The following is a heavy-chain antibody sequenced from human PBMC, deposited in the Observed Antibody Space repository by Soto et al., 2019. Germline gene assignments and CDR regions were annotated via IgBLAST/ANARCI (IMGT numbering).Heavy chain of an antibody. J-gene: IGHJ4*02. CDR2: IYSGGST. CDR3: ASVGYCSGGSCYFYFDY. CDR1: GFTVSSNY. Sequence: EVQLVESGGGLVQPGGSLRLSCAASGFTVSSNYMSWVRQAPGKGLEWVSVIYSGGSTYYADSVKGRFTISRDNSKNTLYLQMNSLRVEDTAVYYCASVGYCSGGSCYFYFDYWGQGTLVTVSS. V-gene: IGHV3-66*01. D-gene: IGHD2-15*01.